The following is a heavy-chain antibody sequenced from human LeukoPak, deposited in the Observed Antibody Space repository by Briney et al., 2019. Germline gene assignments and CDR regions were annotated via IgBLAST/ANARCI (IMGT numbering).Heavy chain of an antibody. Sequence: SETLSLTCAVYGVSFSGYYWSWLRQPPGKGVEWVGEINHSGSNNYNPSLKSRVTISVDTSKNQFSLKLSSVTTADTAVYYCARGPPTVTRKKQQRTFLDYFQHWGQGTLVTVSS. D-gene: IGHD4-17*01. V-gene: IGHV4-34*01. CDR2: INHSGSN. J-gene: IGHJ1*01. CDR3: ARGPPTVTRKKQQRTFLDYFQH. CDR1: GVSFSGYY.